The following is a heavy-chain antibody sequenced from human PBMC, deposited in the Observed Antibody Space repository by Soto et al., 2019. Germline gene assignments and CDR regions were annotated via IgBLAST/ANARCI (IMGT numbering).Heavy chain of an antibody. CDR1: GFTFSSYA. CDR3: AKDSVAGPSGLFDY. CDR2: ISASGGST. J-gene: IGHJ4*02. D-gene: IGHD6-19*01. Sequence: SLRLSCEASGFTFSSYALNWVRQAPGKGLEWVSGISASGGSTFYADSVKGRFTISRDTSKNSLYLQMNSLRAEDTALYYCAKDSVAGPSGLFDYWGQGTLVTVS. V-gene: IGHV3-23*01.